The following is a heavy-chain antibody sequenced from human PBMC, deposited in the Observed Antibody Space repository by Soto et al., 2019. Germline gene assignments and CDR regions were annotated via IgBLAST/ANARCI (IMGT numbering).Heavy chain of an antibody. CDR3: AREGYSYGYDYYYYGMDV. J-gene: IGHJ6*02. CDR1: GYTLTSYG. V-gene: IGHV1-18*01. CDR2: ISAYNGNT. Sequence: ASVKVSCKASGYTLTSYGISWVRQAPGQGLEWMGWISAYNGNTNYAQRLQGRVTMTTDTSTSTAYMELRSLRSDDTAVYYCAREGYSYGYDYYYYGMDVWGQGTTVTVS. D-gene: IGHD5-18*01.